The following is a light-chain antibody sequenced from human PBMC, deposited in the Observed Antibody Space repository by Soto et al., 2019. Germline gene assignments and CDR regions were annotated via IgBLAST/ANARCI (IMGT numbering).Light chain of an antibody. CDR2: NNN. CDR3: AARDVSPTAPL. J-gene: IGLJ1*01. Sequence: QSALTQPPSASGTPGQRATISCSGSSSNIGGRTVNWYQQLPGTAPKLLIYNNNQRPSGVPDRFSGSKSGTSASLAITGLQSEDEADYYSAARDVSPTAPLFGVGPKATVL. V-gene: IGLV1-44*01. CDR1: SSNIGGRT.